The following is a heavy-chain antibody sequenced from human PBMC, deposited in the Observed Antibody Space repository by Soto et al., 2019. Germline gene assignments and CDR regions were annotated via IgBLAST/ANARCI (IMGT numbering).Heavy chain of an antibody. V-gene: IGHV3-30-3*01. Sequence: QVQLVESGGGVVQPGRSLRLSCAASGFTFSSYAMHWVRQAPGKGLEWVAVISYDGSNKYYADSVKGRFTISRDNSKNTIYLQMNSLRAEDTAVYYCARQTFDSSGYFTWGYFAYWGQATLVTVSS. J-gene: IGHJ4*02. CDR1: GFTFSSYA. CDR3: ARQTFDSSGYFTWGYFAY. CDR2: ISYDGSNK. D-gene: IGHD3-22*01.